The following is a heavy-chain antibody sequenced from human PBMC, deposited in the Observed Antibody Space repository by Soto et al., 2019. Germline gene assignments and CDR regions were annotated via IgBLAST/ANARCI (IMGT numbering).Heavy chain of an antibody. CDR2: IYYSGST. J-gene: IGHJ6*02. D-gene: IGHD5-18*01. V-gene: IGHV4-30-4*01. Sequence: QVQLQESGPGLVKPSQTLSLTCTVSGGSISSGDYYWSWIRQPPGKGLEWTGYIYYSGSTYYNPSLKRRVTISVDTSKNQFALKVSSVTAADTAVYYCARDLAMVGWRGTYYYGMDVWGQGTTVTVSS. CDR1: GGSISSGDYY. CDR3: ARDLAMVGWRGTYYYGMDV.